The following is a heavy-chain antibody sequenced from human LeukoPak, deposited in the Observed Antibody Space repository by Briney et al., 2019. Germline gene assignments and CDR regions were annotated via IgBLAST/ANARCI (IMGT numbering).Heavy chain of an antibody. Sequence: SETLSLTCAVSGGSISSGGYSWSWIRQPPGKGLEWIGYIYHSGSTYYNPSLKSRVTISVDRSKNQFSLKPSSVTAADTAVYYCARARSGWYYFDYWGQGTLVTVSS. D-gene: IGHD6-19*01. CDR1: GGSISSGGYS. J-gene: IGHJ4*02. V-gene: IGHV4-30-2*01. CDR3: ARARSGWYYFDY. CDR2: IYHSGST.